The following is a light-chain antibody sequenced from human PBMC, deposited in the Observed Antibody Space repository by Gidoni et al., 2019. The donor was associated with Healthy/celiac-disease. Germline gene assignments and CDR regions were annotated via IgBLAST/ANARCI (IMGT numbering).Light chain of an antibody. CDR2: KAS. CDR3: QQFSNHPLT. CDR1: QSISIW. V-gene: IGKV1-5*03. J-gene: IGKJ4*01. Sequence: DIQMTQSPSTLSASVGDSVTITCRASQSISIWLAWYQQKPGKAPKLLISKASTLESGVPSRFSGSGSGTEFTLTVSSLQPDDFATYYCQQFSNHPLTFGGGTHLEIK.